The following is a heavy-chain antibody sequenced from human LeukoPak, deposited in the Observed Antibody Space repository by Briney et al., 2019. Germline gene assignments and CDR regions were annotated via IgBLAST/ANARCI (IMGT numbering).Heavy chain of an antibody. CDR2: IYTSGST. Sequence: ETLSLTCTVSGGSISSYYWSWIRQPAGKGLEWIGRIYTSGSTNYNPSLKSRVTMSVDTSKNQFSLKLSSVTAADTAVYYCARGRRGYSKGYYFDYWGQGTLVTVSS. CDR3: ARGRRGYSKGYYFDY. CDR1: GGSISSYY. V-gene: IGHV4-4*07. J-gene: IGHJ4*02. D-gene: IGHD3-22*01.